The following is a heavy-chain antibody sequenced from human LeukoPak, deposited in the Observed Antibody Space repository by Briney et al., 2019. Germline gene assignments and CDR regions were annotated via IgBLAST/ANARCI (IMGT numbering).Heavy chain of an antibody. V-gene: IGHV4-39*07. CDR3: ARVEERYCSSTSCYRGGFDP. CDR1: GGSISSSSYY. CDR2: IYYSGST. J-gene: IGHJ5*02. Sequence: SETLSLTCTVSGGSISSSSYYWGWIRQPPGKGLEWIGSIYYSGSTYYNPSLKSRVTISVDTSKNQFSLKLSSVAAADTAVYYCARVEERYCSSTSCYRGGFDPWGQGTLVTVSS. D-gene: IGHD2-2*02.